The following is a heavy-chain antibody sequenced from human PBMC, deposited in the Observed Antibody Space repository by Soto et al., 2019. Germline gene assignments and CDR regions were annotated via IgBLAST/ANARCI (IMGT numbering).Heavy chain of an antibody. D-gene: IGHD4-4*01. CDR2: IYIGDSET. V-gene: IGHV5-51*01. Sequence: GESLKISCEGSGSSFPTYWIGWVRQMPGKGLEWMGVIYIGDSETQYSPSFQGQVTISADKSISTAYLQWSSLRASDTAMYFCARGWGLYYSHYPNWFDPWGQGTLVTVSS. CDR1: GSSFPTYW. CDR3: ARGWGLYYSHYPNWFDP. J-gene: IGHJ5*02.